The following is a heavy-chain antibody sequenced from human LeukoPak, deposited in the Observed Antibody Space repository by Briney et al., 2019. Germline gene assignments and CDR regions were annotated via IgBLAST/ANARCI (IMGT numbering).Heavy chain of an antibody. CDR3: AKDAQRGFDYSNSLEY. Sequence: PAGPLRLSCAASGFTYRHFGMQELPPAPRKGLAGVAGMWFDGTEKYYANAGKDRFTTSRDNSSNTLYPQMNNLRDDDTAVYYGAKDAQRGFDYSNSLEYWGQGTLVIVSS. D-gene: IGHD4-11*01. CDR1: GFTYRHFG. J-gene: IGHJ4*02. V-gene: IGHV3-33*06. CDR2: MWFDGTEK.